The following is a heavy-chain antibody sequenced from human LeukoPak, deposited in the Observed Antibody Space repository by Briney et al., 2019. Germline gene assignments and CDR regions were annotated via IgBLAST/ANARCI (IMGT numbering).Heavy chain of an antibody. V-gene: IGHV4-59*01. D-gene: IGHD2-2*01. CDR1: GGSIDSYY. Sequence: SSETLSLTCTVSGGSIDSYYWSWIRQPPGKGLEWIGYIYYTGSTEYHPSLKSRVTVSLDTSKNQFSLKLTSVTAADTAVYYCARVYQSAEYYFDYWGQGNLVSVSS. CDR3: ARVYQSAEYYFDY. J-gene: IGHJ4*02. CDR2: IYYTGST.